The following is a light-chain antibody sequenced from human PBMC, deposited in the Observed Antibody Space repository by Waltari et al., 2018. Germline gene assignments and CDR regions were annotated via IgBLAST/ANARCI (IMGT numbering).Light chain of an antibody. CDR3: FLAYSGVWV. J-gene: IGLJ3*02. CDR1: TGAVTSGHY. V-gene: IGLV7-46*01. Sequence: QAVVTQEPSLTVSPGGTVTLTCGSSTGAVTSGHYPFWFQQKPGQAPRTLIYDVKNKESWTPARFSGSLLGGKAALTLSGAQPEDEADYYCFLAYSGVWVFGGGTRLTVL. CDR2: DVK.